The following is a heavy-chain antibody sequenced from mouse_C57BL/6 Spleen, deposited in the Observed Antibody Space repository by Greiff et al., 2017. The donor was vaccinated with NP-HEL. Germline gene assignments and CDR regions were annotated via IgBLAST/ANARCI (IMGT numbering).Heavy chain of an antibody. D-gene: IGHD2-1*01. CDR2: IYPGSGST. CDR1: GYTFTSYW. J-gene: IGHJ2*01. Sequence: QVQLQQPGAELVKPGASVKMSCKASGYTFTSYWITWVKQRPGQGLEWIGEIYPGSGSTNYNEKFKSKATLTVDTSSSTAYMQLSSLTSEDAAVYYCARGGAIYYGNYDYWGQGTTLTVSS. V-gene: IGHV1-55*01. CDR3: ARGGAIYYGNYDY.